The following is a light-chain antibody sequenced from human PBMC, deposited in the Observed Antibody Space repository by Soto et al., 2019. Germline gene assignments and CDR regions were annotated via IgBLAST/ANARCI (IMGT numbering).Light chain of an antibody. CDR1: QSISNW. Sequence: VGDRVTITCRASQSISNWLAWYQQKPGKSPKLLIYDASSLESGVPSRFSGSGSGTDFSLTISSLEPEDFAVYYCQQRSNWPLITFGQGTRLENK. CDR3: QQRSNWPLIT. V-gene: IGKV1-5*01. J-gene: IGKJ5*01. CDR2: DAS.